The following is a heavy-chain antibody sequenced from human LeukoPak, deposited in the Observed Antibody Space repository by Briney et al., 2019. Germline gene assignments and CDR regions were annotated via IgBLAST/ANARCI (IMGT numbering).Heavy chain of an antibody. CDR3: TSGDPDWFDP. J-gene: IGHJ5*02. CDR2: MKSRAYGGTT. D-gene: IGHD4-17*01. Sequence: QTGGSLRLSCTASGFTFGDHAMAWFRQAPGKGLEWVAFMKSRAYGGTTGYAASVKGRFTISRDDSKFIAYLQLNSLKIEDTAVYYCTSGDPDWFDPWGHGTLVTVSS. CDR1: GFTFGDHA. V-gene: IGHV3-49*03.